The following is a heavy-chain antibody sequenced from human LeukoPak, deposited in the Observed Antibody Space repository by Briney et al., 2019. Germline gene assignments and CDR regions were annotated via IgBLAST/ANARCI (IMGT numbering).Heavy chain of an antibody. D-gene: IGHD6-13*01. CDR3: ARLAAAGTDFDY. Sequence: PGGSLRLSCAASGFTFSSYTMSWVRQAPGKGLEWVSSISSGSSYIYYADSVKGRFTVSRDNAKTSLYLQVNSLRADDSALYYCARLAAAGTDFDYWGLGTQVAVSS. CDR1: GFTFSSYT. V-gene: IGHV3-21*01. CDR2: ISSGSSYI. J-gene: IGHJ4*02.